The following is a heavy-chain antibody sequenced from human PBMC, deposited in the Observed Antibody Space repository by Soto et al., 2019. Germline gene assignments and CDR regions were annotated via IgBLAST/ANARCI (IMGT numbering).Heavy chain of an antibody. J-gene: IGHJ6*03. CDR1: SGSISSSNW. CDR2: IYHSGST. V-gene: IGHV4-4*02. Sequence: QVQLQESGPGLVKPSGTLSLTCAVSSGSISSSNWWSWVRQPPGKGLEWIGEIYHSGSTNYNPSLKSRATISVDKSKNQFSLKLSSVTAADTSVYYFARVFGYCSSTSCYAEDYYYYMDVWVNGTTVTVSS. CDR3: ARVFGYCSSTSCYAEDYYYYMDV. D-gene: IGHD2-2*01.